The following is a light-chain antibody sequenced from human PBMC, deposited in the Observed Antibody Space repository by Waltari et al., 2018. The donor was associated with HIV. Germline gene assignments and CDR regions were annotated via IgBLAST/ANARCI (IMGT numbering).Light chain of an antibody. V-gene: IGKV1-5*03. CDR1: QNINSW. CDR2: KAS. Sequence: DIQMTQSPSTLSAYVGGSVTITCRASQNINSWLAWYQQRPGNAPKLLIYKASTLEGGVPSRFSGSGSGTEFTLTITSLQPDDFASYYCQQYNGLSLTFGGGTRVEIK. J-gene: IGKJ4*01. CDR3: QQYNGLSLT.